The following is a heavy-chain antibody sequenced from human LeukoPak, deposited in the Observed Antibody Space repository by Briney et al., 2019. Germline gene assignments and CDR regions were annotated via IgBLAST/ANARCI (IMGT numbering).Heavy chain of an antibody. CDR3: ARDDCSSTSCYGWGYYYYGMDV. V-gene: IGHV3-11*05. CDR1: GFTFSDYY. J-gene: IGHJ6*02. CDR2: ISSSSSYT. D-gene: IGHD2-2*01. Sequence: GGSLRLSCAASGFTFSDYYMSWIRQAPGKGLEWVSYISSSSSYTNYADSVKGRFTISRDNAKNSLYLQMNSLRAEDTAVYYCARDDCSSTSCYGWGYYYYGMDVWGQGTTVTVSS.